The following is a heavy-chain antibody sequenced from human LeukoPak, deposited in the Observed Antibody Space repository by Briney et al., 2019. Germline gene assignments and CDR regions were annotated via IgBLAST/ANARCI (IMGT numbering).Heavy chain of an antibody. D-gene: IGHD2-21*02. Sequence: PSQTLSLTCTVSGDSISCGGFYWSWIRQLPGKGLEWIGYIYYSGNTYYNPSLGSRVTISVDTSENQFSLKLRSVTAADTAVYYCAKTAAFCGGDCYPYFYSWGQGTLVTVSS. CDR1: GDSISCGGFY. V-gene: IGHV4-31*03. CDR2: IYYSGNT. J-gene: IGHJ4*02. CDR3: AKTAAFCGGDCYPYFYS.